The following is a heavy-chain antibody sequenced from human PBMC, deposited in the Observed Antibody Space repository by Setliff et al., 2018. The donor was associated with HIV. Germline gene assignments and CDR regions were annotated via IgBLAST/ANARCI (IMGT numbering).Heavy chain of an antibody. V-gene: IGHV1-18*01. Sequence: SVKVSCKASGYTFISYGISWVRQAPGQGLEWMGWISPYNGNTNYAQKFQGRVTMTRDTFTSTAYMEVRSLRSDDTAVYYCARDAARRAAADTPVWFDPWGQGTLVTVS. J-gene: IGHJ5*02. CDR1: GYTFISYG. CDR3: ARDAARRAAADTPVWFDP. CDR2: ISPYNGNT. D-gene: IGHD6-13*01.